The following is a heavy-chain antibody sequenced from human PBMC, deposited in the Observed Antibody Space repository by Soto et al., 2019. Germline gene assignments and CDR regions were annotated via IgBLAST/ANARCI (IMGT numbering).Heavy chain of an antibody. Sequence: EVQLVESGGGLIQPGGSLRLSCAASGFIVSSTHMTWVRQAPGKGLEWVSVIYVGGVTFYADSVKGRFTISRDNSKNTLYPQMNNLSAEDTAVYYCARGGQLDPPGEFYHYGMDVWGQGTTVTVSS. J-gene: IGHJ6*02. CDR3: ARGGQLDPPGEFYHYGMDV. CDR1: GFIVSSTH. D-gene: IGHD3-10*01. CDR2: IYVGGVT. V-gene: IGHV3-53*01.